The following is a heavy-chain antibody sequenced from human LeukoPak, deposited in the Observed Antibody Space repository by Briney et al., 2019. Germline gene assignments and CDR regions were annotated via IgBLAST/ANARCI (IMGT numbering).Heavy chain of an antibody. D-gene: IGHD2-2*01. J-gene: IGHJ6*02. Sequence: SETLSLTCAVYGGSFSGYYWSWIRQPPGKGLEWIGEINHSGSTNYNPSLKSRVTISVDTSKNQFSLKLSSVTAADTAVYCCARPRRYCSSTSCPNYYYYYGMDVWGQGTTVTVSS. CDR3: ARPRRYCSSTSCPNYYYYYGMDV. CDR1: GGSFSGYY. CDR2: INHSGST. V-gene: IGHV4-34*01.